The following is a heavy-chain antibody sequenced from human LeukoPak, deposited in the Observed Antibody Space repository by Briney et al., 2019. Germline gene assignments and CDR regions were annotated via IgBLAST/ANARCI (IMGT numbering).Heavy chain of an antibody. Sequence: GGSLRLSCAASGFSFSRYWMSWVRQAPGKGLEWVSSISSSSSCIYYADSVKGRFTISRDNAKNSLYLQMNSLRAEDTAVYYCARDYYYDSSGYYTRAMDVWGKGTTVTISS. D-gene: IGHD3-22*01. V-gene: IGHV3-21*01. CDR1: GFSFSRYW. J-gene: IGHJ6*03. CDR3: ARDYYYDSSGYYTRAMDV. CDR2: ISSSSSCI.